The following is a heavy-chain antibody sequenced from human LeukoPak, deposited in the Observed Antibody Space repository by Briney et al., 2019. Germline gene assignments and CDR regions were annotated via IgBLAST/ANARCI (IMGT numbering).Heavy chain of an antibody. CDR3: ARDFSNGGISLNVAFDI. J-gene: IGHJ3*02. CDR1: GGSISSYY. CDR2: IYNSGST. V-gene: IGHV4-59*01. Sequence: SETLSLTCTVSGGSISSYYMSWVRQPPGKGLEWVGYIYNSGSTNYNPSLKSRVTISVDTSKNQFSLKLSSVTAADTAVYYCARDFSNGGISLNVAFDIWGQGTMVTVS. D-gene: IGHD4-23*01.